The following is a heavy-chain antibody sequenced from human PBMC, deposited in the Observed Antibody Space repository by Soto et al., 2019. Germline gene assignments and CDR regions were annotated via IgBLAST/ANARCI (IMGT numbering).Heavy chain of an antibody. CDR3: ARSIYSSSWYPFGYYYGMDV. CDR2: IIPIFGTA. CDR1: GGTFSSYA. J-gene: IGHJ6*02. V-gene: IGHV1-69*13. D-gene: IGHD6-13*01. Sequence: ASVKVSCKASGGTFSSYAISWVRQAPGQGLEWMGGIIPIFGTANYAQKFQGRVTITADESTSTAYMELSSLRSEDTAVYYCARSIYSSSWYPFGYYYGMDVWGQGTTVTVSS.